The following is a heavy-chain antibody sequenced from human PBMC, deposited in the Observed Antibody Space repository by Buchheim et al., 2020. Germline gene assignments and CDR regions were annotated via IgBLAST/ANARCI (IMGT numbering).Heavy chain of an antibody. D-gene: IGHD2-15*01. CDR3: ARSHLGYCSGGSCSDIDY. V-gene: IGHV3-30*04. Sequence: QVQLVESGGGVVQPGRSLRLSCAASGFTFSSYAMHWVRQAPGKGLEWVAVISYDGSNKYYADSVKGRFTISRDNSKNTLYLPMNSLRAEDTAVYYCARSHLGYCSGGSCSDIDYWGQGTL. J-gene: IGHJ4*02. CDR1: GFTFSSYA. CDR2: ISYDGSNK.